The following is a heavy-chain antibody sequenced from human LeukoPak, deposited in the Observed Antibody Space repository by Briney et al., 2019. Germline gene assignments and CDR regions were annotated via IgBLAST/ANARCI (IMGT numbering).Heavy chain of an antibody. CDR1: GFTFSSYA. J-gene: IGHJ4*02. V-gene: IGHV3-23*01. CDR3: AKGPSMAVAGTINVY. Sequence: GGSLRLSCAASGFTFSSYAMSWVRQAPGKGLEWVSAISGSGGSTYYADSVKGRFTISRDNSKNTLYLQMNSLRAEDTAVYYCAKGPSMAVAGTINVYWGQGTLVTVSS. CDR2: ISGSGGST. D-gene: IGHD6-19*01.